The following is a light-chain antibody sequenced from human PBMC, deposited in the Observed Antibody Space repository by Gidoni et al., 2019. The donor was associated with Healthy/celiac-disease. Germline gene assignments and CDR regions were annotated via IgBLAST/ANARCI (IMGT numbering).Light chain of an antibody. Sequence: LALAQSPGPLSLSPGERATLACRASQSVSSSYLAWYQQKHGQAPRLLIYGASSRATGIPDRFSGSGSGTDFTLTISRLEPEDFAVYYCQQYGSSSFTFGPGTKVEIK. J-gene: IGKJ3*01. CDR1: QSVSSSY. CDR2: GAS. CDR3: QQYGSSSFT. V-gene: IGKV3-20*01.